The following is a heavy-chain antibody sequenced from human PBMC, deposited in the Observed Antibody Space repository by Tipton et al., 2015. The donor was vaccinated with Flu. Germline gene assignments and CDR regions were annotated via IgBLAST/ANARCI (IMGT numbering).Heavy chain of an antibody. CDR1: GDSVNRGSYY. V-gene: IGHV4-61*02. CDR2: MYTSGST. CDR3: ARRDYSNYVSDPKNWFDP. J-gene: IGHJ5*02. D-gene: IGHD4-11*01. Sequence: TLSLTCTVSGDSVNRGSYYWSWIRQPAGKGLEWIGRMYTSGSTNYNPSLRSRVTMSMDTSKNQFSLNLSSVTAADTAVYYCARRDYSNYVSDPKNWFDPWGQGILVTVSS.